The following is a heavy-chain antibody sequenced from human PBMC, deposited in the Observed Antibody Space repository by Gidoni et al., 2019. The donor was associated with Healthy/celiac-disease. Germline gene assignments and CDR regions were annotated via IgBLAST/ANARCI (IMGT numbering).Heavy chain of an antibody. CDR2: ISYDGSNK. V-gene: IGHV3-30*19. J-gene: IGHJ4*02. CDR1: GSTFNTYG. D-gene: IGHD3-10*01. CDR3: ARDGGYGSGFY. Sequence: QVQLVESGGGVVQPGRSLSLSCAASGSTFNTYGMHWVRQAPGKGLEWVAIISYDGSNKDYADSVKGRFTISRDNSKNTLWLQMNSLKPEDTAVYYCARDGGYGSGFYWGQGTLVIVSS.